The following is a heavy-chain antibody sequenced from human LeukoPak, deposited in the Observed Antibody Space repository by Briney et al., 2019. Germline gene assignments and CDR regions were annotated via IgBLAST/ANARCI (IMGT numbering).Heavy chain of an antibody. J-gene: IGHJ4*02. CDR1: GGSISSSSYY. CDR3: ARDPGGRRSFDY. V-gene: IGHV4-39*07. CDR2: IYYSGST. Sequence: SETLSLTCTVSGGSISSSSYYWGWIRQPPGKGLEWIGSIYYSGSTYYNPSLKSRVTISVDTSKNQFSLKLSSVTAADTAVYYCARDPGGRRSFDYWGQGTLVTVSS. D-gene: IGHD3-16*01.